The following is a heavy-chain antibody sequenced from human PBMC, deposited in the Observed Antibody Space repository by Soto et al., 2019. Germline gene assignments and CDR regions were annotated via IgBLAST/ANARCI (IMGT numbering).Heavy chain of an antibody. V-gene: IGHV3-23*01. J-gene: IGHJ6*02. D-gene: IGHD1-1*01. CDR2: IGPSGNT. CDR1: GFTFSNSG. Sequence: EVQLLESGGDLVQPGGSLRLVCAASGFTFSNSGMRWVRQAPGQGLEWVSSIGPSGNTYYSDAVKGRFTISRDISKNTLCLQLDSLRAEDTATYYCAKPLHNTYYNVMDGWGQGTTVTVSS. CDR3: AKPLHNTYYNVMDG.